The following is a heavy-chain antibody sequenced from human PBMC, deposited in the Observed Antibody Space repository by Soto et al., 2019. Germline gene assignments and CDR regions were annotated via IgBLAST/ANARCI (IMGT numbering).Heavy chain of an antibody. CDR2: ISAYNGNT. D-gene: IGHD3-9*01. J-gene: IGHJ5*02. CDR3: ARGRYWYYDILTGYYTDANWFDP. Sequence: ASVKVSCKASGYTFTSYGISWVRQAPGQGLEWMGWISAYNGNTGYAQKFQGRVTMTRNTSISTAYMELSSLRSEDTAVYYCARGRYWYYDILTGYYTDANWFDPWGQGTLVTVSS. CDR1: GYTFTSYG. V-gene: IGHV1-8*02.